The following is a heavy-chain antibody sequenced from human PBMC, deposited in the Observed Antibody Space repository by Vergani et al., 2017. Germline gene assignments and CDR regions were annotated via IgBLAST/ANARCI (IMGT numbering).Heavy chain of an antibody. V-gene: IGHV3-23*01. CDR2: LTASGSGI. CDR3: AKSGWLQHFGAHCFVS. Sequence: EVQLLESGGRLVQPGGSLRLSCVASGFAFSRYAMSWVRQAPGKGLEWVSGLTASGSGISYADSVRGRFTISRDNSKNTLFLQMDSLRAEDTAVYYCAKSGWLQHFGAHCFVSWGQGSLVAVSS. D-gene: IGHD5-24*01. CDR1: GFAFSRYA. J-gene: IGHJ4*02.